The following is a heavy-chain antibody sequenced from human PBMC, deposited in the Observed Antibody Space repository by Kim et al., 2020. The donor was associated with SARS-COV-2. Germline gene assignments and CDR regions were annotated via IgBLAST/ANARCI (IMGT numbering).Heavy chain of an antibody. CDR1: GFTFSDYY. Sequence: GGSLRLSCAASGFTFSDYYMSWIRQAPGKGLEWVSYISSSGSTIYYADSVKGRFTISRDNAKNSLYLQMNSLRAEDTAVYYCARASRDGYSWEIDYWGQGTLVTVSS. CDR2: ISSSGSTI. J-gene: IGHJ4*02. CDR3: ARASRDGYSWEIDY. D-gene: IGHD2-15*01. V-gene: IGHV3-11*01.